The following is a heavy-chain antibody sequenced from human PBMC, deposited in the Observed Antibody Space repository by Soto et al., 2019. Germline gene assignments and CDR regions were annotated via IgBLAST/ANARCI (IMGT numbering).Heavy chain of an antibody. J-gene: IGHJ4*02. CDR1: GYIFIGYY. Sequence: QVPLVQSGAEVKKPGASVKVSCKASGYIFIGYYMHWVRQAPGQGLEWMGWINPNSGGTNYAQKFQGRVTMTRDTSISTAYMELSRLRSDDTAMYYCARDRIYDSSGYYPLLDYWGQGTLVTVSS. D-gene: IGHD3-22*01. CDR3: ARDRIYDSSGYYPLLDY. V-gene: IGHV1-2*02. CDR2: INPNSGGT.